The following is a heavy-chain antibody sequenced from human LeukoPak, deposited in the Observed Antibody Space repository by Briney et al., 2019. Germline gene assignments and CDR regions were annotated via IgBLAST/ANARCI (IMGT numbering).Heavy chain of an antibody. Sequence: GGSLRLSCAASGFTFSTYAMSWIRQAPGKGLEWVSCITPRSGNMYYANSVSGRFSISRDNAKNSMYLQMNSLRAEDTAVYYCSRDSGDIVVVPAAIRSFRDYYYMDVWGKGTTVTVSS. J-gene: IGHJ6*03. CDR1: GFTFSTYA. D-gene: IGHD2-2*02. V-gene: IGHV3-11*01. CDR3: SRDSGDIVVVPAAIRSFRDYYYMDV. CDR2: ITPRSGNM.